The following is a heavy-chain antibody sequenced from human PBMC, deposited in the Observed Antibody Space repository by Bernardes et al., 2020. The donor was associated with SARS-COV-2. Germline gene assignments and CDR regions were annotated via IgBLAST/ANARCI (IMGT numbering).Heavy chain of an antibody. D-gene: IGHD2-15*01. V-gene: IGHV3-74*01. J-gene: IGHJ5*01. CDR1: GFTFSHYW. CDR2: ISSDGTVT. CDR3: TNLAAFTVS. Sequence: GGSLSLSCAASGFTFSHYWMHWVRQTPGEGLVWVSEISSDGTVTNYADSVKGRFTIARDNAKNTLYLQMNSLRAEDTAVYYCTNLAAFTVSWGHGTLVTVSS.